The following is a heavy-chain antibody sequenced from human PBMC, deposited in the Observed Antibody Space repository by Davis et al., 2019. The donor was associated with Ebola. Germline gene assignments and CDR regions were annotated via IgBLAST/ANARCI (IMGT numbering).Heavy chain of an antibody. CDR2: IYYSGST. CDR1: GGSISGYD. D-gene: IGHD6-19*01. V-gene: IGHV4-59*08. CDR3: ARLSSTGHLDY. J-gene: IGHJ4*02. Sequence: MPGGSLRLSCTVSGGSISGYDWGWIRHPPGKGLEWIGYIYYSGSTNYNPSLKSRVTISVDTSKNQFSLKLSSVTAADTAVYYCARLSSTGHLDYWGQGTLVTVSS.